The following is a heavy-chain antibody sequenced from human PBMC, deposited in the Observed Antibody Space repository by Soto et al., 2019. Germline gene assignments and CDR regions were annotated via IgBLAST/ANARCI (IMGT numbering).Heavy chain of an antibody. D-gene: IGHD5-18*01. CDR2: IYYSGST. CDR3: ARASVETDWFDP. Sequence: PSETLSLTCTVSGGSISSYYWSWIRQPPGKGLEWIGYIYYSGSTNYNPSLKSRVTISVDTSKNQFSLKLSSVTAADTAVYYCARASVETDWFDPWGQGTLVTVSS. J-gene: IGHJ5*02. V-gene: IGHV4-59*01. CDR1: GGSISSYY.